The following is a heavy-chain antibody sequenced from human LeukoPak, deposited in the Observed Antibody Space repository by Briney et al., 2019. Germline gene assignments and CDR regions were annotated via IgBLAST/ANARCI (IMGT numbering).Heavy chain of an antibody. CDR1: GGSISSYY. CDR3: ARGRSGNWFDP. J-gene: IGHJ5*02. V-gene: IGHV4-59*01. Sequence: SETLSLTCTVSGGSISSYYWSWIRQPPGKGLEWIGCIYYSGSTNYNPSLKSRVTISVDTSKNQFSLKVSSVTAADTAVYYCARGRSGNWFDPWGQGTLVTVSS. CDR2: IYYSGST. D-gene: IGHD2-15*01.